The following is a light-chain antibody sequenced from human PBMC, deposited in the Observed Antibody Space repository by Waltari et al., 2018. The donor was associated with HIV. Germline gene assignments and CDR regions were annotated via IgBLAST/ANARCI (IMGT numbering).Light chain of an antibody. Sequence: QSVLTQPPSVSGAPGQRVTISCTGSSSNIGAGYDVHWYQQLPGTAPKLLIYGTSNRPSGVPDRFSGSKSGPSASLAITGLQAEDEADYYCQSYDSSLSGYVFGTGTKVTVL. CDR1: SSNIGAGYD. J-gene: IGLJ1*01. V-gene: IGLV1-40*01. CDR3: QSYDSSLSGYV. CDR2: GTS.